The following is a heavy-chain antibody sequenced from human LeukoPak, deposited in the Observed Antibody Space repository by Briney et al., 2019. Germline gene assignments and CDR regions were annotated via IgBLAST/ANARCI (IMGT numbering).Heavy chain of an antibody. CDR2: IRKDGSDK. CDR3: VRDLDLDGYSSFEY. D-gene: IGHD5-18*01. Sequence: PGGSLRLSCTTSGFTFSGESMTWVRQAPGRGLECVANIRKDGSDKNYVASVRGRFTISRDNAKNSLYLQMNTLRAEDTAVYYCVRDLDLDGYSSFEYWGQGTLVTVSS. J-gene: IGHJ4*02. V-gene: IGHV3-7*01. CDR1: GFTFSGES.